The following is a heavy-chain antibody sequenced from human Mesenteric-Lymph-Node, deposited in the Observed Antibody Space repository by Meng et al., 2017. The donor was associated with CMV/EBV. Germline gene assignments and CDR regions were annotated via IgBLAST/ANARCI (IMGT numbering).Heavy chain of an antibody. V-gene: IGHV3-66*02. CDR1: GFTVSSNY. CDR2: IYSGGST. Sequence: GSLKISCAASGFTVSSNYMSWVRQAPGKGLEWLSVIYSGGSTYYADSVKGRFTISRDNSKNTLFLQMNSLRAEDTAVYYCARLYCSSTSCYEDYWGQGTLVTVSS. J-gene: IGHJ4*02. CDR3: ARLYCSSTSCYEDY. D-gene: IGHD2-2*01.